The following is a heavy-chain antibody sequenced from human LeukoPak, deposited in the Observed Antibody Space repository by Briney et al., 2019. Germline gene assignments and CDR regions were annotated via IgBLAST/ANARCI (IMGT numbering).Heavy chain of an antibody. CDR3: ARQKRYNWNYFDY. Sequence: GESLKISCKGSGYSFTSYWIGWVRQMPGKGLEWMGIIYPGDSDTRYSPSFQGQVTISADKSISIAYLQWSSLKASDTAMYYCARQKRYNWNYFDYWGQGTLVTVSS. D-gene: IGHD1-20*01. CDR2: IYPGDSDT. CDR1: GYSFTSYW. V-gene: IGHV5-51*01. J-gene: IGHJ4*02.